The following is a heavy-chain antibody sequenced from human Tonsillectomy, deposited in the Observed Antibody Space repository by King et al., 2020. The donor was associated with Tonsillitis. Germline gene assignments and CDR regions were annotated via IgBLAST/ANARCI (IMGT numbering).Heavy chain of an antibody. J-gene: IGHJ4*02. V-gene: IGHV4-39*07. CDR2: IYYSGST. D-gene: IGHD5-18*01. Sequence: LQLQESGPGLVKPSETLSLTCTVSGGSISSSNYYWGWIRQPPGKGLEWIGTIYYSGSTYYNPSLKSRVTISLDTSKNQFSLKLSPVTAADTAVYYCASQLWFGHDIRFDYWGQGTLVTVSS. CDR1: GGSISSSNYY. CDR3: ASQLWFGHDIRFDY.